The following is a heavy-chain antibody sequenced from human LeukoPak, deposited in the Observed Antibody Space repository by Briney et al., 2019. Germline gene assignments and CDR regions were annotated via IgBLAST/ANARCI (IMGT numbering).Heavy chain of an antibody. Sequence: PGGSLRLSCAASGFTFSESWMTWVRQVPGQGLEWVAHINHEGGGIQYVDSVKGRFTISRDNAKGSVYLQMNSLRAGDTAIYHCATYINWVAGDVWGQGTTVIVSS. J-gene: IGHJ6*02. V-gene: IGHV3-7*01. CDR2: INHEGGGI. CDR1: GFTFSESW. D-gene: IGHD1-1*01. CDR3: ATYINWVAGDV.